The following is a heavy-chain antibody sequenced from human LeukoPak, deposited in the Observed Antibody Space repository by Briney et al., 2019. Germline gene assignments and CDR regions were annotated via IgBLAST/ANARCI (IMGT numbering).Heavy chain of an antibody. CDR3: ARERYGSGNFDY. V-gene: IGHV3-20*04. D-gene: IGHD3-10*01. CDR1: GFTFDDYG. Sequence: PGGPLRLSCAASGFTFDDYGMNWVRQAPGKGLEWVAGTNWNGGSTGYADSVKGRFTISRDNAKNSLYLQMNSLRAEDTALYYCARERYGSGNFDYWGQGTLVTVS. J-gene: IGHJ4*02. CDR2: TNWNGGST.